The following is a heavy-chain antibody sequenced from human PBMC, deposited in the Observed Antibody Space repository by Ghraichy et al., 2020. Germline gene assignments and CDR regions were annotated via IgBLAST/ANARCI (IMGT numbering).Heavy chain of an antibody. Sequence: ESLNISCAVYGGSFSGYYWTWIRQSPGKGLEWIGEIDDSGNTKYNPSLKSRVTISVDRSMNQFSLKLSSVTAADTAVYYCARPGAGSGWYYFDYWGQGNLVTVSS. CDR3: ARPGAGSGWYYFDY. V-gene: IGHV4-34*01. D-gene: IGHD6-19*01. CDR1: GGSFSGYY. J-gene: IGHJ4*02. CDR2: IDDSGNT.